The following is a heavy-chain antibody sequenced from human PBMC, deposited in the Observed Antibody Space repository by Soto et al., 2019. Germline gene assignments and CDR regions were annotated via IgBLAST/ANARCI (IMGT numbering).Heavy chain of an antibody. CDR2: IIPILGIA. CDR1: GGTFSSYT. D-gene: IGHD2-21*02. J-gene: IGHJ5*02. Sequence: QVQLVQSGAEVKKPGSSVKVSCKASGGTFSSYTISWVRQAPGQGLEWMGRIIPILGIANYAQKFQGRVTITADKSTSTAYMELSSLRSEDTAVYYCARDRYIVVVTAIPDWFDPWGQGTLVTVSS. V-gene: IGHV1-69*08. CDR3: ARDRYIVVVTAIPDWFDP.